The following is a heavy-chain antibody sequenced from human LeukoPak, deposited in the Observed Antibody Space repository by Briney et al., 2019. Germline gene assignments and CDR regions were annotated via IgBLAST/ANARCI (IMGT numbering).Heavy chain of an antibody. Sequence: PSQTLSLTCTVSGGSISSGDYYWSWIRQPPGKGLEWIGEIYHTGSTNYSPSLRSRVTMSIDKSNNQFSLNLNSVTAADTAVYYCAKSGDYLWDYWGQGTLVTVSS. CDR2: IYHTGST. CDR1: GGSISSGDYY. J-gene: IGHJ4*02. D-gene: IGHD3-16*01. CDR3: AKSGDYLWDY. V-gene: IGHV4-30-4*01.